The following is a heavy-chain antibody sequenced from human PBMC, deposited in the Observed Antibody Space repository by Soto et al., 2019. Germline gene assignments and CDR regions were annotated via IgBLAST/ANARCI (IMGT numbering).Heavy chain of an antibody. V-gene: IGHV1-58*01. CDR2: IVVGSGNT. J-gene: IGHJ5*02. CDR3: AAGDSSGYYRLGWFDP. Sequence: ASVKVSCKASGFTFTSSAVQWVRQARGQRLEWIGWIVVGSGNTNYAQKFQERVTITRDMSTSTAYMELSSLRSEDTAVYYCAAGDSSGYYRLGWFDPWGQGTLVTVSS. D-gene: IGHD3-22*01. CDR1: GFTFTSSA.